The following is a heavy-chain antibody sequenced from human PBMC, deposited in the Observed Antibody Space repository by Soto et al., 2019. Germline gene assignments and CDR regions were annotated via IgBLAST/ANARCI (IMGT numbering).Heavy chain of an antibody. CDR2: ISTSGGRP. CDR3: AKDPDRYDYVWGTYRYIDH. CDR1: VITFSNYA. J-gene: IGHJ4*02. V-gene: IGHV3-23*01. Sequence: GGSLLLACTSSVITFSNYAMSWVRQAPRRGLEWVPSISTSGGRPYYADSVKGRFTISRDNSKNTLYLQMNSLRVEDTAVYYCAKDPDRYDYVWGTYRYIDHWGQGTLVTVSS. D-gene: IGHD3-16*02.